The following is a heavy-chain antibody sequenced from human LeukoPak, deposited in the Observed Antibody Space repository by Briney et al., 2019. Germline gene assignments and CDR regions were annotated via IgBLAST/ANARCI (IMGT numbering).Heavy chain of an antibody. CDR1: GFTFSSYG. V-gene: IGHV3-23*01. CDR3: ARGYDYGDTGTDY. CDR2: ISGSGGST. D-gene: IGHD4-17*01. Sequence: GGSLRLSCAASGFTFSSYGMSWVRQAPGKGLEWVSAISGSGGSTYYADSVKGRFTISRDNAKNSLYLQMNSLRAEDTALYYCARGYDYGDTGTDYWGQGTLVTVSS. J-gene: IGHJ4*02.